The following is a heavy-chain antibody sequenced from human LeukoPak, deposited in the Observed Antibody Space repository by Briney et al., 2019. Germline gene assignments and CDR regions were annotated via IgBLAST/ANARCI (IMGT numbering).Heavy chain of an antibody. D-gene: IGHD3-22*01. Sequence: SETLSLTCTVSGGSISSGSYYWSWIRQPAGKGLEWIGHIYTSGSTNYNPSLKSRVTISVDTSKNQFSLKLSSVTAADTAVYYCASQVAGSGYYDYWGQGTLVTVSS. V-gene: IGHV4-61*09. CDR2: IYTSGST. J-gene: IGHJ4*02. CDR3: ASQVAGSGYYDY. CDR1: GGSISSGSYY.